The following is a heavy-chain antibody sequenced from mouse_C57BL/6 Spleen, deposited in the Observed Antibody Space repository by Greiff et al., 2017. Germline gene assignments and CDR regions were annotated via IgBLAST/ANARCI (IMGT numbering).Heavy chain of an antibody. J-gene: IGHJ1*03. CDR2: IDPSDSYT. CDR1: GYTFTGYW. CDR3: ARGDSNYPYWYFDV. V-gene: IGHV1-69*01. Sequence: QVQLQQPGAELVMPGASVKLSCKASGYTFTGYWMHWVKQRPGQGLEWIGEIDPSDSYTNYNQKFKGKSTLTVDKSSSTAYMQLSSLTSEDSAVYYCARGDSNYPYWYFDVWGTGTTVTVSS. D-gene: IGHD2-5*01.